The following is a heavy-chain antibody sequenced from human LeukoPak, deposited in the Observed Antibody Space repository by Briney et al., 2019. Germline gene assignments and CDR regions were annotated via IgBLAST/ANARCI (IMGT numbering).Heavy chain of an antibody. Sequence: GGSLRLSCAASGFTFSSYAMTWVRQAPGKGLEWVSSFSFNGESTYYADSAKGRFTISRDNSKNTLYLQMNSLRAEDTAVYYCARYCSGGSCFDYWGQGTLVTVSS. J-gene: IGHJ4*02. CDR3: ARYCSGGSCFDY. CDR1: GFTFSSYA. D-gene: IGHD2-15*01. V-gene: IGHV3-23*01. CDR2: FSFNGEST.